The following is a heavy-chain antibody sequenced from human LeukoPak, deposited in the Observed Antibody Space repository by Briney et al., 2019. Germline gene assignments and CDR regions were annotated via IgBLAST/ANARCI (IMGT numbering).Heavy chain of an antibody. CDR3: AKALDDYVVS. D-gene: IGHD4-17*01. CDR1: GFTFSSYG. J-gene: IGHJ5*02. CDR2: ISGSGGST. V-gene: IGHV3-23*01. Sequence: GGSLRLSCAASGFTFSSYGMSWVRQAPGKGLEWVSAISGSGGSTYYADSVKGRFTISRDNSKNTLYLQMNGLRAEDTAVYYCAKALDDYVVSWGQGTLVTVSS.